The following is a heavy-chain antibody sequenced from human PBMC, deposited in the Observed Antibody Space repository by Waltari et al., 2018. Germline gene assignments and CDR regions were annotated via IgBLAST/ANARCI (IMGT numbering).Heavy chain of an antibody. CDR3: ARDPLYYFDS. V-gene: IGHV3-53*01. J-gene: IGHJ4*02. Sequence: EVQLVESGGGLVQPGGSLRLSCAASAFTVSSSCMHWVRQAPGKGLGWVSLVYGGGTTYYAGSVEGRFTISRDISTNTVYLQMNSLTAEDTAVYYCARDPLYYFDSWGQGALVTVSS. CDR2: VYGGGTT. CDR1: AFTVSSSC.